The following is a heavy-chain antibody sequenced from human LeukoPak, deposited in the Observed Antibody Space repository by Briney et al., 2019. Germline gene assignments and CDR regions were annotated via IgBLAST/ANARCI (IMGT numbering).Heavy chain of an antibody. CDR3: ARDIHSGSYPYYYYYYMDV. D-gene: IGHD1-26*01. V-gene: IGHV4-59*01. CDR2: IYYSGNT. J-gene: IGHJ6*03. CDR1: GGSISSYY. Sequence: SETLSLTCTVSGGSISSYYWSWIRQPPGKGLEWIGYIYYSGNTNYNPSLKSRVTISVDTSKNQFSLKLSSVTAADTAVYYCARDIHSGSYPYYYYYYMDVWGKGTTVTVSS.